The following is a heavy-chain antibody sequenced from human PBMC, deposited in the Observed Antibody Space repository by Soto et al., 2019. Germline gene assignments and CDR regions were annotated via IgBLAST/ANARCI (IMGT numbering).Heavy chain of an antibody. J-gene: IGHJ6*02. CDR1: GGTFSSYA. Sequence: ASVKVSCKASGGTFSSYAISWVRQAPGQGLEWMGGIIPIFGTANYAQKFQGRVTITADESTSTAYMELSSLRSEDTAVYYCARDWGITGTPGIGYYGMDVWGQGTTVTVSS. V-gene: IGHV1-69*13. CDR2: IIPIFGTA. CDR3: ARDWGITGTPGIGYYGMDV. D-gene: IGHD1-7*01.